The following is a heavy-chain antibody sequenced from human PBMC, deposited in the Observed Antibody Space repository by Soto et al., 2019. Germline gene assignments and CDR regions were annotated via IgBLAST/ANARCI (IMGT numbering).Heavy chain of an antibody. CDR3: VKGAWLDY. V-gene: IGHV3-11*01. D-gene: IGHD3-16*01. J-gene: IGHJ4*02. CDR1: GFTFSDYY. CDR2: IRGNDGST. Sequence: GGSLRLSCAASGFTFSDYYMSWIRQAPGKGLGWVSYIRGNDGSTHYADCVKGRFAISRDNSRNTLYLQMNSLRAEDTAVYFCVKGAWLDYWGQGNMVTVSS.